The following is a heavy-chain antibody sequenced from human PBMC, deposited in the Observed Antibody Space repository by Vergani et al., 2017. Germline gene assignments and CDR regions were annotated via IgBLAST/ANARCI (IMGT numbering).Heavy chain of an antibody. V-gene: IGHV3-30*18. D-gene: IGHD3-10*01. CDR3: AKKGVTMVRGPNYFDY. J-gene: IGHJ4*02. CDR1: GFTFSSYG. CDR2: ISYDGSNK. Sequence: QVQLVESGGGVVQPGRSLRLSCAASGFTFSSYGMHWVRQAPGKGLEWVAVISYDGSNKYYADSVKGRFTISRDNSKNTLYLQMNSLRAEDTAVYYCAKKGVTMVRGPNYFDYWGQGTLVTVSS.